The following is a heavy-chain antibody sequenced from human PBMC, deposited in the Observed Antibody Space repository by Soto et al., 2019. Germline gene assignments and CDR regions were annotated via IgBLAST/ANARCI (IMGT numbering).Heavy chain of an antibody. V-gene: IGHV4-30-4*02. CDR2: IDFSGTT. D-gene: IGHD3-22*01. Sequence: SDTLSLTCTVSGGSISSRDSYWSWVRQPPGKGLESIGYIDFSGTTYYNPSLKSRVTISMDTSKNQLSLKLTSVTAADTAVYYCARDPSSSGSCPGPCFDSWVQGTLVTVSS. J-gene: IGHJ4*02. CDR3: ARDPSSSGSCPGPCFDS. CDR1: GGSISSRDSY.